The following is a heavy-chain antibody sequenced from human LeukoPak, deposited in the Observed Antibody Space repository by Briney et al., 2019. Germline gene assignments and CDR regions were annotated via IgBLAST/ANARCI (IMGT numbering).Heavy chain of an antibody. CDR3: ARLRAYTPYYFDY. V-gene: IGHV4-38-2*01. CDR2: IYHSGST. CDR1: GYSISSGYY. D-gene: IGHD3-16*01. J-gene: IGHJ4*02. Sequence: SETLSLTCAVSGYSISSGYYWGWIRQPPGKGLEWIGSIYHSGSTYYNLSLKSRVTISVDTSKNQFSLKLSSVTAADTAVYYCARLRAYTPYYFDYWGQGTLVTVSS.